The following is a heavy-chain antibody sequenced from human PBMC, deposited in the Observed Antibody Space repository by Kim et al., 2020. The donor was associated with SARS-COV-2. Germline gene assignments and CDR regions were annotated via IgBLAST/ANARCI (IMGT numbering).Heavy chain of an antibody. V-gene: IGHV4-61*02. CDR3: ARDPSPRGNYYDSSGYYFH. CDR2: IYTSGST. Sequence: SETLSLTCTVSGGSISSGSYYWSWIRQPAGKGLEWIGRIYTSGSTNYNPSLKSRVTISVDTSKNQFSLKLSSVTAADTAVYYCARDPSPRGNYYDSSGYYFHWGQGTLVTVSS. D-gene: IGHD3-22*01. J-gene: IGHJ4*02. CDR1: GGSISSGSYY.